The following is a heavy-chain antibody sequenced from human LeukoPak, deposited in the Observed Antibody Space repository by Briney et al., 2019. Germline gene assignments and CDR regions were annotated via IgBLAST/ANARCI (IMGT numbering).Heavy chain of an antibody. CDR1: GFSLSTSGVG. D-gene: IGHD3-3*01. J-gene: IGHJ3*02. Sequence: ESGPTLVKPTQTLTLTCTFSGFSLSTSGVGVGWIRQPPGKALEWLGLIYWDDDKRYSTSLKSRLTITKDTSKNQVVLTMSNMDPVDTATYYCAHRRDKYYDFWSGYQHAFDIWGQGTMVTVSS. CDR2: IYWDDDK. CDR3: AHRRDKYYDFWSGYQHAFDI. V-gene: IGHV2-5*02.